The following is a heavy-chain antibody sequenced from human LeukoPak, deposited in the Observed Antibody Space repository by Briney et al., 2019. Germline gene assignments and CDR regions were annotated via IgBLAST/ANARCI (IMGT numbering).Heavy chain of an antibody. J-gene: IGHJ6*03. CDR1: GDSISSYY. V-gene: IGHV4-4*07. CDR2: VSPSGNT. Sequence: SETLSLTCTVSGDSISSYYWTWIRQPAGKGLEWIGRVSPSGNTKYNSSFKSRLSMSVDSSKNQISLKVTSVTAADTAVYYCARGVVPPGMDYYHYMDVWGKGTTVTVSS. D-gene: IGHD2-2*01. CDR3: ARGVVPPGMDYYHYMDV.